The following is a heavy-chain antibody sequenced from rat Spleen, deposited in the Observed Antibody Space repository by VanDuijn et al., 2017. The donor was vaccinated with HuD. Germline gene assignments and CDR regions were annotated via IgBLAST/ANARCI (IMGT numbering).Heavy chain of an antibody. CDR3: ARANYGGYNY. J-gene: IGHJ2*01. V-gene: IGHV5-19*01. CDR2: ISTSGGST. CDR1: GFTFSNYG. Sequence: EVQLVESGGGLVRPGRSLKLSCAASGFTFSNYGMAWVRQAPTKGLEWVATISTSGGSTYYRDSVKGRFTISRDNAKSTLYLQMSKLGSEDTAIYYCARANYGGYNYWGQGVMVTVSS. D-gene: IGHD1-11*01.